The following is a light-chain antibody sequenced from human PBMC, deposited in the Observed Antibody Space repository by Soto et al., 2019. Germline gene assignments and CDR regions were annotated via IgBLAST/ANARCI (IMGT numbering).Light chain of an antibody. CDR3: QQRSNCPPVIT. J-gene: IGKJ5*01. Sequence: DILLTQSPATLSLSPEERATLSCRASQSFSGSLAWYQQKPGPAPTLLIYDASKRATGIPPRFRGRGSGTYYALTVRCLEPEVFAVYYCQQRSNCPPVITFGQGTRLESK. V-gene: IGKV3-11*01. CDR1: QSFSGS. CDR2: DAS.